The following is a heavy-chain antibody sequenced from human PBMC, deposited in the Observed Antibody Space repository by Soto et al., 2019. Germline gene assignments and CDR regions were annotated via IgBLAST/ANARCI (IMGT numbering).Heavy chain of an antibody. Sequence: SETLSLTCSVSGYSVSSSDYYWAWIRQPPGTGLEWIGSMFYSGLTYYNPSLQSRVTLSVDTSKNHFSVRLNSVTAADTAVYYCAPLTVSLSGPYGIHVWGQGTTVTVSS. CDR3: APLTVSLSGPYGIHV. V-gene: IGHV4-39*01. CDR1: GYSVSSSDYY. CDR2: MFYSGLT. D-gene: IGHD2-15*01. J-gene: IGHJ6*02.